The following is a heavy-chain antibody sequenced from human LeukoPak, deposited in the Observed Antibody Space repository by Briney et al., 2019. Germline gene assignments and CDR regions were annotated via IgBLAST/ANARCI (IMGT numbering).Heavy chain of an antibody. CDR2: INPNSGGT. D-gene: IGHD3-22*01. CDR1: GYTFTGYY. CDR3: ARDSGYYDSSGYYRRFDY. V-gene: IGHV1-2*06. J-gene: IGHJ4*02. Sequence: ASVKVSCKASGYTFTGYYMHWVRQAPGQGLEWMGRINPNSGGTNYAQKFQGRVTMTRDTSISTAYMELSSLRSEDTAVYYCARDSGYYDSSGYYRRFDYWGQGTLVTVSS.